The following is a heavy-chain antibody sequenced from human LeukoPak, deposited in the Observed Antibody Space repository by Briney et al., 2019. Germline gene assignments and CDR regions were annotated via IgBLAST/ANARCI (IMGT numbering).Heavy chain of an antibody. Sequence: GGSLRLSCAASGFTFSSYAMSWVRQAPGKGLEWVAVISYDGSNKYYADSVKGRFTISRDNSKNTLYLQMNSLRAEDTAVYYCARPGYGGDDAFDIWGQGTMVTASS. D-gene: IGHD4-23*01. CDR2: ISYDGSNK. J-gene: IGHJ3*02. CDR3: ARPGYGGDDAFDI. CDR1: GFTFSSYA. V-gene: IGHV3-30-3*01.